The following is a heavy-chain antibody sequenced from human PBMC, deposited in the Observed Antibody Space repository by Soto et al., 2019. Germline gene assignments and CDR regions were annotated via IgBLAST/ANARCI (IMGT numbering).Heavy chain of an antibody. Sequence: PGGSLRLSCAASGFTFSSYAMSWVRQAPGKGLEWVSAISGSGGSTYYADSVKGRFTISRDNSKNTLYLQMNSLRAEDTAVYYCAKVPVVVVAANNNWFDPWGQGTLVTVSS. CDR3: AKVPVVVVAANNNWFDP. CDR1: GFTFSSYA. V-gene: IGHV3-23*01. CDR2: ISGSGGST. D-gene: IGHD2-15*01. J-gene: IGHJ5*02.